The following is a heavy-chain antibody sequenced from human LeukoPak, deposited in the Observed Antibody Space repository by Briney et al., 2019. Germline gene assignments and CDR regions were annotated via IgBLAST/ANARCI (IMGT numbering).Heavy chain of an antibody. CDR2: ISAYNGNT. J-gene: IGHJ4*02. CDR1: GYTFTSYG. V-gene: IGHV1-18*01. Sequence: ASVKVSCKASGYTFTSYGISWVRQAPGQGLEWMGWISAYNGNTNYAQKPRGRVTMTTDTSTSTAYMELRSLRSDDTAVYYCARDGDSSGQYREPFDYWGQGTLVTVSS. D-gene: IGHD3-22*01. CDR3: ARDGDSSGQYREPFDY.